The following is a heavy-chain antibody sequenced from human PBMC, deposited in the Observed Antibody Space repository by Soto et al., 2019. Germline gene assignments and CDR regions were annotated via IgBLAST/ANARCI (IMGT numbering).Heavy chain of an antibody. CDR2: FDPEDGET. Sequence: QVQLVQSGAEVKKPGASVKVSCKVSGYTLTELSMHWVRQAPGKGLEWMGGFDPEDGETIYAQKFPGRVTMTEDTSTDTAYMELSSLRSEDTAVYYCAGPYQEHGSYYGNFQHWGQGTLVTVSS. J-gene: IGHJ1*01. CDR3: AGPYQEHGSYYGNFQH. CDR1: GYTLTELS. V-gene: IGHV1-24*01. D-gene: IGHD1-26*01.